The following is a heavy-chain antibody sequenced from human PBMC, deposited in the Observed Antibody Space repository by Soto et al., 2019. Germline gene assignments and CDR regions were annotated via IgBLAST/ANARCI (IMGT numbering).Heavy chain of an antibody. CDR2: ITYDGSNS. CDR3: AREESAVDFYYGMDV. CDR1: ESSLSTYA. J-gene: IGHJ6*02. D-gene: IGHD3-10*01. V-gene: IGHV3-30-3*01. Sequence: QVQLVESGGGGVQTGRSLRLSCAASESSLSTYAMKLLRQAPGKGLECLSFITYDGSNSYYADSVKVRFTISRDNSKNTLYLQMNSLKAEDTAVYYCAREESAVDFYYGMDVWGQGTTVTVSS.